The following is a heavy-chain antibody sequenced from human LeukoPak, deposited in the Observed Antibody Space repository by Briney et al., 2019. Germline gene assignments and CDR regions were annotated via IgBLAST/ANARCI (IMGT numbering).Heavy chain of an antibody. CDR3: ARVPPYYYGSGSYPFDP. V-gene: IGHV4-31*03. J-gene: IGHJ5*02. CDR2: IYYSGST. CDR1: GGSISSGGYY. D-gene: IGHD3-10*01. Sequence: SQTLSLTCTVSGGSISSGGYYWSWIRQHPGKGLEWIGYIYYSGSTYYNPSLKSRVTISVDTSKNQFSLKLGSVTASDTAMYYCARVPPYYYGSGSYPFDPWGQGTLVTVSS.